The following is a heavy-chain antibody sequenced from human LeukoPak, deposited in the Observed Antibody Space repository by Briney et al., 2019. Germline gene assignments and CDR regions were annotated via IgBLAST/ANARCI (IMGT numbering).Heavy chain of an antibody. CDR3: ARSKLTVTTSLGYYYYGMDV. CDR2: IIPIFGTA. Sequence: ASVKVSCKASGGTFSSYAISWVRQAPGQGLEWMGGIIPIFGTANYAQKFQGRVTITADESTSTAYMELSSLRSEDTAVYYCARSKLTVTTSLGYYYYGMDVWGRGTTVTVSS. D-gene: IGHD4-17*01. V-gene: IGHV1-69*13. CDR1: GGTFSSYA. J-gene: IGHJ6*02.